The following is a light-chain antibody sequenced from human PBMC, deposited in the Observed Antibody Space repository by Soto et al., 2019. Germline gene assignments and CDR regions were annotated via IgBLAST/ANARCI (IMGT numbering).Light chain of an antibody. CDR1: QSVSTY. Sequence: DIQMTQSPSTLAASVGDRVTITCRASQSVSTYLNWYQQKPGQAPKLLIYAASTLQSGVPSRFSGRGSGTDFTLTISSLQPEDFATYHCQQTYSNPQPFGQGTKVDIK. CDR3: QQTYSNPQP. V-gene: IGKV1-39*01. CDR2: AAS. J-gene: IGKJ1*01.